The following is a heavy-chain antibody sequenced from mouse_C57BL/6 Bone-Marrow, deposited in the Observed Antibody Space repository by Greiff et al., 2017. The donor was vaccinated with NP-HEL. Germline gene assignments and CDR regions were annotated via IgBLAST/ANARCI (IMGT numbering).Heavy chain of an antibody. CDR1: GFSLTSYG. CDR2: IWSGGST. Sequence: VKLVESGPGLVQPSQSLSITCTVSGFSLTSYGVHWVRQSPGKGLEWLGVIWSGGSTDYNAAFISRLSISKDNSKSQVFFKMNSLQADDTAIYYCARRAYYSNYVDYYAMDYWGQGTSVTVSS. V-gene: IGHV2-2*01. CDR3: ARRAYYSNYVDYYAMDY. J-gene: IGHJ4*01. D-gene: IGHD2-5*01.